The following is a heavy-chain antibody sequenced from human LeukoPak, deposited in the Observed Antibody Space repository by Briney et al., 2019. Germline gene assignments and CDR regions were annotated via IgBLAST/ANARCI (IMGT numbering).Heavy chain of an antibody. CDR1: GFTLSRNE. Sequence: GGSLRLSCAASGFTLSRNEMNWVRQAPGKGLEWVSYISSSGSSIYYADSVKGRFTISRDNAKNSLYLQMNSLRAEDTAVYYCARPGYYYGMDVWAKGPRSPSP. V-gene: IGHV3-48*03. CDR2: ISSSGSSI. CDR3: ARPGYYYGMDV. J-gene: IGHJ6*02. D-gene: IGHD3-10*01.